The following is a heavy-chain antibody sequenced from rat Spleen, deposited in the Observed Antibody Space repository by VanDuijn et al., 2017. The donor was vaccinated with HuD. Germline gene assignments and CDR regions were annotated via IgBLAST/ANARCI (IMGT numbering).Heavy chain of an antibody. CDR2: ISYGDSSGHSST. D-gene: IGHD2-2*01. CDR3: VGAGYLRDWCFDF. V-gene: IGHV5-29*01. CDR1: GFTFSDYG. Sequence: EVQLVESGGGLVQPGRSLKLSCAASGFTFSDYGMAWVRQAPTKGLEWVATISYGDSSGHSSTYYRDSVKGRFTISRDNAKRTLFLQMDSLRSDDTATYHCVGAGYLRDWCFDFWGPGTMVTVSS. J-gene: IGHJ1*01.